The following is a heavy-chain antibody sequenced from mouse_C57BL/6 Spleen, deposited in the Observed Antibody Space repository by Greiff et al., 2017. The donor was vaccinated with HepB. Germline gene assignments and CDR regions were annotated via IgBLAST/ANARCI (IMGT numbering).Heavy chain of an antibody. J-gene: IGHJ1*03. CDR1: GFTFSSYA. CDR2: ISDGGSYT. D-gene: IGHD1-1*01. Sequence: EVKLMESGGGLVKPGGSLKLSCAASGFTFSSYAMSWVRQTPEKRLEWVATISDGGSYTYYPDNVKGRFTISRDNAKNNLYLQMSHLKSEDTAMYDCARDGDYYGSSTWYFDVWGTGTTVTVSS. V-gene: IGHV5-4*01. CDR3: ARDGDYYGSSTWYFDV.